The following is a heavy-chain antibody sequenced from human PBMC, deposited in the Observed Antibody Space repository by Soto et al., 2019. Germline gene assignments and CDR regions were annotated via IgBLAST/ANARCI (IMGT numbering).Heavy chain of an antibody. Sequence: SSETLSLTCTVSGGSISSYYWSWIRQPPGKGLEWIGYIYYSGSTNYNPSLKSRVTISVDTSKNQFSLKLSSVTAADTAVYYCARGPYSSSSQYFDYWGQGTLVTVSS. D-gene: IGHD6-13*01. J-gene: IGHJ4*02. CDR3: ARGPYSSSSQYFDY. CDR1: GGSISSYY. V-gene: IGHV4-59*01. CDR2: IYYSGST.